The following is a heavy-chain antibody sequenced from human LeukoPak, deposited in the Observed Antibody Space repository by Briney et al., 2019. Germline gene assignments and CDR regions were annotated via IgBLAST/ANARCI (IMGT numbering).Heavy chain of an antibody. CDR2: INAGNGNT. CDR3: ARGAYSGYDLWVDY. J-gene: IGHJ4*02. D-gene: IGHD5-12*01. V-gene: IGHV1-3*01. Sequence: ASVKVSCKASGYTFTSYAMHWVRQAPGQRLEWMGWINAGNGNTKYSQKFQGRVIITRDTSASTAYMELSSLRSEDTAVYYCARGAYSGYDLWVDYWGQGTLVTVSS. CDR1: GYTFTSYA.